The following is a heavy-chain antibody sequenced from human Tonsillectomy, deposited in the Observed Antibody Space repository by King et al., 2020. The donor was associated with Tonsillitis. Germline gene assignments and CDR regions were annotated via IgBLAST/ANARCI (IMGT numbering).Heavy chain of an antibody. CDR1: GGSFSGYY. Sequence: VQLQQWGAGLLKPSETLSLTCAVYGGSFSGYYWSWIRQPPGKGLEWIGEINHSGSTNYNPSLKSRVTISVDTSKNQFSLKLSSVTAADTAVYYCARGLYSSSWYRAYYFDYWGQGTLVTVSS. CDR3: ARGLYSSSWYRAYYFDY. V-gene: IGHV4-34*01. J-gene: IGHJ4*02. D-gene: IGHD6-13*01. CDR2: INHSGST.